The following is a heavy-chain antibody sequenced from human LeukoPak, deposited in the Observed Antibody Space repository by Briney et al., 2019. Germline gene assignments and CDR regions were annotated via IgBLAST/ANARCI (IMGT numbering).Heavy chain of an antibody. CDR1: GYTFTSYY. CDR2: INPNSGGT. Sequence: ASVKVSCKASGYTFTSYYMHWVRQAPGQGLEWMGWINPNSGGTNYAQKFQGRVTMTRDTSISTAYMELSRLRSDDAAVYYCARDQGGSTSTPPDAFDIWGQGTMVTVSS. CDR3: ARDQGGSTSTPPDAFDI. V-gene: IGHV1-2*02. D-gene: IGHD2-2*01. J-gene: IGHJ3*02.